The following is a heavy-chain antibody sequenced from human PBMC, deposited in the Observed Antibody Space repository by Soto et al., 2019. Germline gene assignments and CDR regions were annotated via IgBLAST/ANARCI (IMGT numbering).Heavy chain of an antibody. CDR2: LIPMFGKA. D-gene: IGHD2-2*02. V-gene: IGHV1-69*01. Sequence: QVLLVQSGAEVKKPGSSVKVSCKASGGTFSSYAINWVRQAPGQGLEWLGGLIPMFGKANYAQNFQGRVTITADESTITAYMELSSLTSDDAAVYYCARGYRDGYYYAMDVWGQGTTVTVSS. J-gene: IGHJ6*02. CDR1: GGTFSSYA. CDR3: ARGYRDGYYYAMDV.